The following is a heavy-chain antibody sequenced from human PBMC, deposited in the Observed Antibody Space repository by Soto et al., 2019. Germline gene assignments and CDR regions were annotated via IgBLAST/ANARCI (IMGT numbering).Heavy chain of an antibody. CDR3: VGGSGSWGY. CDR1: GGSISSSSYY. V-gene: IGHV4-39*01. CDR2: IYYSGST. D-gene: IGHD3-10*01. Sequence: QLQLQESGPGLVKPSETLSLTCTVSGGSISSSSYYWGWIRQPPGKGMEWIGSIYYSGSTYYNPSLKSLVTISVDTSKTQFSQKLSSVTAADTAVYYCVGGSGSWGYWGQGTLVTVSS. J-gene: IGHJ4*02.